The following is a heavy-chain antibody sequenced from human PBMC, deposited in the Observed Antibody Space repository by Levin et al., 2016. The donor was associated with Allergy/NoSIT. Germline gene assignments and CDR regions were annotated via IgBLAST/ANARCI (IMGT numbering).Heavy chain of an antibody. V-gene: IGHV3-72*01. J-gene: IGHJ4*02. D-gene: IGHD2-8*01. CDR3: ALVYAGLY. CDR1: GFSFSDHY. Sequence: GESLKISCATSGFSFSDHYMDWVRQAPGKGLEWIAHIRNKANSYSKDYAASVQGRFSISRDDSRNSVYLQMNSLKPEDAAVYYCALVYAGLYWGQGTLVTVSS. CDR2: IRNKANSYSK.